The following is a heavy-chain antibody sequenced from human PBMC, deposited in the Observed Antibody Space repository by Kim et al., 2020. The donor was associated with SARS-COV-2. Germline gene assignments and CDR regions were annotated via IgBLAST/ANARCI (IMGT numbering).Heavy chain of an antibody. CDR1: GYSFTDYL. CDR2: IDPSDSYT. Sequence: GESLKISCKGSGYSFTDYLITWVRQMPGKGLEWMGRIDPSDSYTNYSPSFQGHVTFSTDKSITTAYLQWSSLKASDTAMYYCARGRGGVDYWGQGTLVTVSS. D-gene: IGHD3-16*01. CDR3: ARGRGGVDY. V-gene: IGHV5-10-1*01. J-gene: IGHJ4*02.